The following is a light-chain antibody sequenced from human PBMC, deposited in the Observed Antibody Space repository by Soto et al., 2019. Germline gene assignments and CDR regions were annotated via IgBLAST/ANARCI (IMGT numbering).Light chain of an antibody. Sequence: AIKMTQSPSSLSASVGDRVTISCRASQGIGNALGWYQQKPGKAPYLLISDVSSLERGVPSRFSGSGSGTEFTLTISSLQPDDFATYYCQHYNSYPLTLGGGTKVDIK. CDR1: QGIGNA. V-gene: IGKV1-13*02. J-gene: IGKJ4*01. CDR2: DVS. CDR3: QHYNSYPLT.